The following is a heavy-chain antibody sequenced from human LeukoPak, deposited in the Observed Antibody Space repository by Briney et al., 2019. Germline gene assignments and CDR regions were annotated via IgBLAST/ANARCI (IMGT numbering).Heavy chain of an antibody. Sequence: GGSLRLSCAASGFTFSSYWTSWVRQAPGKGLEWVANIKQDGSEKYYVDSVKGRFTVSRDNAKNSLYLQMNSLRAEDTAVYYCARDVAAPGDYWGQGTLVTVSS. V-gene: IGHV3-7*03. CDR3: ARDVAAPGDY. CDR1: GFTFSSYW. CDR2: IKQDGSEK. D-gene: IGHD6-19*01. J-gene: IGHJ4*02.